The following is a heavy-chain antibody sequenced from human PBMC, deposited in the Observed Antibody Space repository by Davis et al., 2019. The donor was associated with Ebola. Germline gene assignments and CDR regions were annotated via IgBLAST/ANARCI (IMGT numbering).Heavy chain of an antibody. V-gene: IGHV3-30-3*01. D-gene: IGHD3-16*01. CDR1: GFTFSSYA. CDR2: ISYDGSNK. CDR3: ARDKTAGQGGSYAY. Sequence: PGGSLRLSCAASGFTFSSYAMHWVRQAPGKGLEWVAVISYDGSNKYYADSVKGRFTISRDNSKNTLYLQMNSLRAEDTAMYYCARDKTAGQGGSYAYWGQGTLVTVSS. J-gene: IGHJ4*02.